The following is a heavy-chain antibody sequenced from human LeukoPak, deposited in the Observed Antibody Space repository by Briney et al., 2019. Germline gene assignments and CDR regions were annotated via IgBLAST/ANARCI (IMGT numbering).Heavy chain of an antibody. CDR2: INHSGIT. CDR1: GGSFSGYY. V-gene: IGHV4-34*01. J-gene: IGHJ3*02. CDR3: AIAVDTALGGSAFDI. Sequence: SETLSLTRAVYGGSFSGYYWSWIRQPPREGLGWIGEINHSGITHYNPSLMSRVSIPVDTSKNQCSLKLSSCTAADTAVYYCAIAVDTALGGSAFDIWGQGTMVTAS. D-gene: IGHD5-18*01.